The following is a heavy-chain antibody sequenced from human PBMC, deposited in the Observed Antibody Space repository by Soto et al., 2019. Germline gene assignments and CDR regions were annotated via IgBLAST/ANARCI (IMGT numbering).Heavy chain of an antibody. V-gene: IGHV3-23*01. D-gene: IGHD6-19*01. CDR1: GFTFSTYA. J-gene: IGHJ4*02. CDR3: AKGFWVVAGTRYFDY. CDR2: ISGSGGTT. Sequence: PGGSMRLSCAASGFTFSTYAMTWVRQAPGKGLEWVSFISGSGGTTYYADSVKGRFTVSRDNSKNTLYLQMNSLRGEDTAVYYCAKGFWVVAGTRYFDYWGQGTLVTVSS.